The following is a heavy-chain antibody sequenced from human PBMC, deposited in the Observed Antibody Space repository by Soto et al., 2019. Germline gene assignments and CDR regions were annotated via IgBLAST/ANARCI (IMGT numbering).Heavy chain of an antibody. V-gene: IGHV3-9*01. D-gene: IGHD6-13*01. CDR3: AKAKGSSSWNFDY. J-gene: IGHJ4*02. CDR1: GFTFDDYA. CDR2: ISWNSGSI. Sequence: EVQLVESGGGLVQPGRSLRLSCAASGFTFDDYAMHWVRQAPGKGLEWVSGISWNSGSIGYADSVKGRFTISRDNAKNSLYLQMNSLRAEDTALYYCAKAKGSSSWNFDYWGQGTLVTVSS.